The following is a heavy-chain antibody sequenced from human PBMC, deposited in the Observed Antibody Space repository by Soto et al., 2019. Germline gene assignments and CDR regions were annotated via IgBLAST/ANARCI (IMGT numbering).Heavy chain of an antibody. CDR3: ARELAGLTSVLYYYGMDV. Sequence: GASVKVSCKASGYTFTSYYMHWVRQAPGQGLEWMGTINPSGGSTGYAQKFKGRVTMTRDTSTSTVYMEVSSLRSEDTAVYYCARELAGLTSVLYYYGMDVWGQGTTVTVSS. CDR2: INPSGGST. J-gene: IGHJ6*02. CDR1: GYTFTSYY. D-gene: IGHD4-4*01. V-gene: IGHV1-46*01.